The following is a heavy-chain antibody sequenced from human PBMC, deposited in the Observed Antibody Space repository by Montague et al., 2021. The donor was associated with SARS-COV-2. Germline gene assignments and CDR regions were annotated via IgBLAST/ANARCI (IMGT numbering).Heavy chain of an antibody. D-gene: IGHD6-6*01. J-gene: IGHJ4*02. CDR1: GGSLSGDH. CDR2: VNHSGHT. CDR3: AGGSVGVAARRRYYFDP. Sequence: SETLSLTCAVYGGSLSGDHCSWIRQPPGKGLEWIGEVNHSGHTNYNVYLKRRVTVSVDTSNSQFSLKMRSVTAADTAVYYCAGGSVGVAARRRYYFDPWGQGTLVTVSS. V-gene: IGHV4-34*01.